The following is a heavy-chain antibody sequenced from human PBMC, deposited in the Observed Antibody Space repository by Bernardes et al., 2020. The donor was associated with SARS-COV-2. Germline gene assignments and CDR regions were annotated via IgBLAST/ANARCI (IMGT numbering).Heavy chain of an antibody. CDR2: IYSGGST. D-gene: IGHD2-2*01. CDR1: GFTVSSNY. V-gene: IGHV3-53*01. J-gene: IGHJ6*02. Sequence: GGSLRLSCAASGFTVSSNYMSWVRQAPGKGLEWVSVIYSGGSTYYADSVKGRFTISRDNSKNTLYLQMNSLRAEDTAVYYCARDRGDCSSTSCPRVYYYGMDVWGQGTTVTVSS. CDR3: ARDRGDCSSTSCPRVYYYGMDV.